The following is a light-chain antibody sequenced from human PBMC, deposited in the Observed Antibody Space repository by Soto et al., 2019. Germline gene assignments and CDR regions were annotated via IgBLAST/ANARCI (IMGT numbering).Light chain of an antibody. CDR1: QSVSSN. CDR3: QQRSNWPT. Sequence: EIVMTQSPATLSLSPGERATLSCRASQSVSSNLAWYQQKPGQAPRLLIYGASTRATGIPARFSGSGSGTDFTLTISSLEPEDFAVYYCQQRSNWPTFGQETRLEIK. CDR2: GAS. V-gene: IGKV3-11*01. J-gene: IGKJ5*01.